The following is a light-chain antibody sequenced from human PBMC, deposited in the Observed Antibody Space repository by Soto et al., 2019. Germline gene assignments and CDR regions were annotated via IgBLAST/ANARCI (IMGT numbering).Light chain of an antibody. CDR2: EVS. J-gene: IGLJ1*01. Sequence: QSVLTQPAFVSGSPGQSITLSCTGTSSDVGSYSLVSWYQQHPGKAPKLMIYEVSKRPSGVSNRFSGSKSGNTASLTISGLQAEDEGDYYCCSYAGSSTLYVFGSGTKVTVL. CDR3: CSYAGSSTLYV. V-gene: IGLV2-23*02. CDR1: SSDVGSYSL.